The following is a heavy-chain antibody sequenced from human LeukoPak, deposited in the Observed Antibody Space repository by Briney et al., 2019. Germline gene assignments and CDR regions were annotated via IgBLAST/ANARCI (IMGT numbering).Heavy chain of an antibody. D-gene: IGHD3-22*01. J-gene: IGHJ3*02. Sequence: ASVKVSRKASGYTFTSYDINWVRQATGQGLEWMGWMNPNSGNTGYAQKFQGRVTMTRNTSISTAYMELSSLRSEDTAVYYCARADMIVAGGAFDIWGQGTMVTVSS. CDR1: GYTFTSYD. CDR3: ARADMIVAGGAFDI. V-gene: IGHV1-8*01. CDR2: MNPNSGNT.